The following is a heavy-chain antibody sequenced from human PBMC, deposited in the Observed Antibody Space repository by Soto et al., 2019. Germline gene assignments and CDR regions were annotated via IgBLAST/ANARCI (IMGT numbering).Heavy chain of an antibody. V-gene: IGHV4-59*08. J-gene: IGHJ5*02. Sequence: SETLSLTCTVSGDSISSSYWSWIRQPPGKGLEWIGYMYYSGSTSYNPSLNSRVTLSVDTSKNQFFLKLSFVTAADTAVYYCARHRALNWFDPWGQATLVTVSS. CDR1: GDSISSSY. CDR3: ARHRALNWFDP. CDR2: MYYSGST.